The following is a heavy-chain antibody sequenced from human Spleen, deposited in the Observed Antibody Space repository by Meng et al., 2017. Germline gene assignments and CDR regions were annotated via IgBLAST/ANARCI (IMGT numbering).Heavy chain of an antibody. CDR3: ARGSGYSSGWGRDYYYYGLDV. Sequence: SETLSLTCSVSGVAINDASSFWSWIRQPAGKGLEWIGRVYTSDTTNYNPSLKSRTTISVDTSENQFSLKLTSVTAADTSVYYCARGSGYSSGWGRDYYYYGLDVWGQGTTVTVSS. CDR1: GVAINDASSF. CDR2: VYTSDTT. D-gene: IGHD5-18*01. J-gene: IGHJ6*02. V-gene: IGHV4-61*02.